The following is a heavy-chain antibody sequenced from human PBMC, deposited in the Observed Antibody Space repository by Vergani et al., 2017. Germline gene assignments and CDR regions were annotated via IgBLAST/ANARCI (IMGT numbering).Heavy chain of an antibody. V-gene: IGHV5-51*03. CDR1: GYRFTSYW. CDR2: IYPGDSDT. J-gene: IGHJ5*02. CDR3: ARKGSDSSSRYNWFDP. D-gene: IGHD6-6*01. Sequence: EVQLVQSGAEVKKPGESLKISFKGSGYRFTSYWIGWVRQMPGKGLEWMGIIYPGDSDTRYSPSFQGQVTISADTSISTAYLQWSSLKASDTAIYYCARKGSDSSSRYNWFDPWGQGTLVTVSS.